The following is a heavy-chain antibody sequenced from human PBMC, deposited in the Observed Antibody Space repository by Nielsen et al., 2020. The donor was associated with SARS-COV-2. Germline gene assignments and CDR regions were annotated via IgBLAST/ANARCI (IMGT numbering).Heavy chain of an antibody. J-gene: IGHJ4*01. Sequence: GEFLKISCVASGFTFSRTSMNWVRQAPGKGLEWVSVIYSGGSTYYADSVKGRFTISRDNSKNTLYLQMNSLRAEDTAVYYCAKDRQSWAAVGIDYWGHGTLVTVSS. V-gene: IGHV3-66*01. CDR3: AKDRQSWAAVGIDY. D-gene: IGHD6-13*01. CDR1: GFTFSRTS. CDR2: IYSGGST.